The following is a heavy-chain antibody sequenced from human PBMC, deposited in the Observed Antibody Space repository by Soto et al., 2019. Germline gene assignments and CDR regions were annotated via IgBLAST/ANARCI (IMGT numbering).Heavy chain of an antibody. CDR1: GGSISSGGYY. CDR2: IYYSGST. CDR3: ARDGISGGFDY. D-gene: IGHD1-20*01. J-gene: IGHJ4*02. Sequence: TLSLTCTVSGGSISSGGYYWSWIRQHPGKGLEWIGYIYYSGSTYYNPSLKSRVTISVDTSKNQFSLKLSSVTAADTAVYYCARDGISGGFDYWGQGTLVTVSP. V-gene: IGHV4-31*03.